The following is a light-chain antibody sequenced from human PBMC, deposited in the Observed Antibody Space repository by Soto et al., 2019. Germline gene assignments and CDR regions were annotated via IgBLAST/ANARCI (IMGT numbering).Light chain of an antibody. CDR1: QSISSNY. J-gene: IGKJ1*01. V-gene: IGKV3-20*01. CDR3: HQYGSSPWT. CDR2: GAS. Sequence: EIVLTQSPGTLSLSPGERATLSCRANQSISSNYLAWYQQKSGQAPKLLIYGASSRASGIPDRFSGSGSGTDFTLTISRLEPEDFAVYYCHQYGSSPWTFGQGTKVEIK.